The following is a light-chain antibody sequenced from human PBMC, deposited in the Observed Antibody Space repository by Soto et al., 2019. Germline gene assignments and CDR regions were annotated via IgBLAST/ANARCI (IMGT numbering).Light chain of an antibody. CDR2: RNN. Sequence: QPVLTQPPSASGTPGQWVTISCSGSSTNIGSNYVYWYQQPPGTTPKLLIYRNNHRPSGVPGRFSGSKSGTSASLAISCLGSEDEDDYYCAAWDDSLRGRVFGGGTQLTVL. J-gene: IGLJ3*02. CDR1: STNIGSNY. V-gene: IGLV1-47*01. CDR3: AAWDDSLRGRV.